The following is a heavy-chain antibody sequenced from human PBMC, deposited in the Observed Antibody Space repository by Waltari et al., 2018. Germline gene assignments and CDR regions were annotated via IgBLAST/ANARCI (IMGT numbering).Heavy chain of an antibody. Sequence: DVQLVESGGGLVQPGRSLRLTCVASGVTFAHAMLWVRQVPGKGLEWVAGIYWSSNRIDYADSVRGRFTISRDNAKNSLYLQMNSLRIEDTALYYCGKDIVAGGMDVWGQGTTVTVSS. CDR2: IYWSSNRI. V-gene: IGHV3-9*01. J-gene: IGHJ6*02. CDR1: GVTFAHA. CDR3: GKDIVAGGMDV.